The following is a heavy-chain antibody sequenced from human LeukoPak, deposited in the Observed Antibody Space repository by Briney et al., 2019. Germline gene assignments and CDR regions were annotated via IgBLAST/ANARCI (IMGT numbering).Heavy chain of an antibody. D-gene: IGHD3-10*01. CDR3: AKPARGYYYYGMDG. CDR1: GFTFSSYA. J-gene: IGHJ6*02. V-gene: IGHV3-23*01. Sequence: GGSLRLSCAASGFTFSSYAMSWVRQAPGKGLEGGSAISGSGGSTYYADSVKGRFTISIDNSKNTLYLQMNSLRAEDTAVYYCAKPARGYYYYGMDGWGQGTTVTVS. CDR2: ISGSGGST.